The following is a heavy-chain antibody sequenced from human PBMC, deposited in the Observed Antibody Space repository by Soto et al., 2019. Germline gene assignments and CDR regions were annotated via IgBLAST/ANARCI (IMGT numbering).Heavy chain of an antibody. CDR2: IIPIFGTA. J-gene: IGHJ3*02. Sequence: SVKVSCKASGGTFSSYAISWVRQAPGQGLEWMGGIIPIFGTANYAQKFQGRVTITADESTSTAYMELSSLRSEDTAVYYCARVGPGDYDAFDIWGQGTMVTVSS. CDR3: ARVGPGDYDAFDI. D-gene: IGHD2-21*02. V-gene: IGHV1-69*13. CDR1: GGTFSSYA.